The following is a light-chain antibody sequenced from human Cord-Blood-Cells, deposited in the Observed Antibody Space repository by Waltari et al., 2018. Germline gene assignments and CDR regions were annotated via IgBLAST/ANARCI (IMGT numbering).Light chain of an antibody. J-gene: IGKJ4*01. CDR1: QSVSSN. CDR2: GAS. Sequence: EIVMTQSPATLSVSPGERATLSCRASQSVSSNLPGYQQKPGQAPSLLIYGASTRAAGIPARFSGSGSGTEFTLTISSLQSEDFAVYYCQQYNNWPLTFGGGTKVEIK. V-gene: IGKV3-15*01. CDR3: QQYNNWPLT.